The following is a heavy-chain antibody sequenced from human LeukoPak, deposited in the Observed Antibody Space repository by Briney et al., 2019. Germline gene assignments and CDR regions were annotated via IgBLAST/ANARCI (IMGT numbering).Heavy chain of an antibody. J-gene: IGHJ4*02. CDR3: VRGDWYFES. D-gene: IGHD2-21*01. CDR2: INRDGTEK. CDR1: GFNFSDSR. Sequence: HPGGSLRLSCATSGFNFSDSRMTWVREAPGKGLQWVANINRDGTEKHFLDSVEGRFTISRDNAKKSLYLQMSSLRPQDTAVYFCVRGDWYFESWGQGTLVTVSS. V-gene: IGHV3-7*04.